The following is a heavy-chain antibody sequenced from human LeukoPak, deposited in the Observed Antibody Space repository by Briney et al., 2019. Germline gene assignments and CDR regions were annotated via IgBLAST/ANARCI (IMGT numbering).Heavy chain of an antibody. J-gene: IGHJ5*02. V-gene: IGHV3-20*04. Sequence: GGSLRLSCAASGFTFEDYGMSWVRQAPGKGLEWVSGINWNGGSTGYADSVKGRFTISRDNAKNSLYLQMNSLRAEDTALYYCARLSGFGESDNWFDPWGQGTLVTVSS. CDR2: INWNGGST. CDR1: GFTFEDYG. CDR3: ARLSGFGESDNWFDP. D-gene: IGHD3-10*01.